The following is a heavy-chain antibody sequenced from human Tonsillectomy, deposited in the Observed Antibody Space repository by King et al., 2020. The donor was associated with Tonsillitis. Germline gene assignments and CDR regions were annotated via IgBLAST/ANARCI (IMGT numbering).Heavy chain of an antibody. V-gene: IGHV4-31*03. J-gene: IGHJ5*02. Sequence: VQLQESGPGLVKPSQTLSLTCIVSGGSISSGGHYWSWIRQHPGKGLEWIGYIFYSANTYSPSPSTYYNPSLKSRVTISEDTSKNQFSLKLNSVTAADTAVYYCARYEGGVFDPWGQGTLVAVSS. CDR1: GGSISSGGHY. CDR2: IFYSANTYSPSPST. CDR3: ARYEGGVFDP. D-gene: IGHD2-15*01.